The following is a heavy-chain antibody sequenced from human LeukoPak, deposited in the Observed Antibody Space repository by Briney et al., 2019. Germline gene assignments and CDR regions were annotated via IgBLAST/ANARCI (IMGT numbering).Heavy chain of an antibody. CDR3: ARLRDRRDGYNYLHY. V-gene: IGHV5-51*01. CDR1: GYSFTNYW. CDR2: IYPGDSDT. J-gene: IGHJ4*02. Sequence: GESLKISCKGSGYSFTNYWIGWVRQMPGKGLEWMGIIYPGDSDTRYSPSFQGQVTISADKSISTAYLQWSSLKASDTAMYYCARLRDRRDGYNYLHYWGQGTLVTVSS. D-gene: IGHD5-24*01.